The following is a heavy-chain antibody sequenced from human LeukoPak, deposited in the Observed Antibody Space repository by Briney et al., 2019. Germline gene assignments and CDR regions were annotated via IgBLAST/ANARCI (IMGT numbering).Heavy chain of an antibody. D-gene: IGHD4-23*01. V-gene: IGHV3-30*15. Sequence: QTGGSPRLSCAASGFTLTYYAMHWVRQAPGKGLEWVAVTSYDGNKKYYADSVKGRFTISRDSSKNTLYLQMSSLRAEDTAVYYCARSSYDYGGIEGPFDYWGQGTLVTVSS. CDR2: TSYDGNKK. CDR1: GFTLTYYA. J-gene: IGHJ4*02. CDR3: ARSSYDYGGIEGPFDY.